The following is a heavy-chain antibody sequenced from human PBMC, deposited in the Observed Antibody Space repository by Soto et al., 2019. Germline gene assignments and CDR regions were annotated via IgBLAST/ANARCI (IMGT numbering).Heavy chain of an antibody. CDR2: IIPIFGTA. V-gene: IGHV1-69*13. D-gene: IGHD6-13*01. J-gene: IGHJ6*02. Sequence: SVKVSCKASGGTFSSYAISWVRQAPGQGLEWMGGIIPIFGTANYAQKFQGRVTITADESTSTAYMELGSLRSEDTAVYYCARGVGAAAGPLYYYGMDGWGQGTKVTVSS. CDR1: GGTFSSYA. CDR3: ARGVGAAAGPLYYYGMDG.